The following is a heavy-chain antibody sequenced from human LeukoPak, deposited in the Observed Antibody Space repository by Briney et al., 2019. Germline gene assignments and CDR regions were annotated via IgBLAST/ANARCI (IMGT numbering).Heavy chain of an antibody. CDR2: IYYSGST. V-gene: IGHV4-59*08. J-gene: IGHJ4*02. Sequence: PSETLSLTCTVSGGSISSYYWSWIRQPPGKGLEWIGYIYYSGSTNYNPSLKSRVTISVDTPKNQFSLKLSSVTAADTAVYYCATTTVITLGQTFDYWGQGTLVTVSS. D-gene: IGHD4-17*01. CDR3: ATTTVITLGQTFDY. CDR1: GGSISSYY.